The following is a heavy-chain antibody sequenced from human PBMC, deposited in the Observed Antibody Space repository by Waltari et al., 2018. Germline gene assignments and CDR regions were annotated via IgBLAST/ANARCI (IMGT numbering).Heavy chain of an antibody. CDR2: IIPIFGTA. CDR3: ARDRYCSGGSCSDAFDI. J-gene: IGHJ3*02. CDR1: GGTFSSYA. D-gene: IGHD2-15*01. V-gene: IGHV1-69*01. Sequence: QVQLVQSGAEVKKPGSSVKVSCKAPGGTFSSYAISWVRQAPGQGLEWMGGIIPIFGTANYAQKFQGRVTITADESTSTAYMELSSLRSEDTAVYYCARDRYCSGGSCSDAFDIWGQGTMVTVSS.